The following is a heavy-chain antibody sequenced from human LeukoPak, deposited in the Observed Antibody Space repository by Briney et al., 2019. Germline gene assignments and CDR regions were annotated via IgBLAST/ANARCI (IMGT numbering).Heavy chain of an antibody. D-gene: IGHD2-15*01. V-gene: IGHV3-7*01. CDR2: IEQKGSEK. Sequence: TGGSLTLSCIASGFTFKNYWMTWVRQAPGKGLEWVAHIEQKGSEKYHVDSAKGRFTISRDNAKNTLYLYMTSLRVEDSAVYYCARSFSIPYCSGNSCYPTDFDFWGQGTLVTVSS. CDR1: GFTFKNYW. J-gene: IGHJ4*02. CDR3: ARSFSIPYCSGNSCYPTDFDF.